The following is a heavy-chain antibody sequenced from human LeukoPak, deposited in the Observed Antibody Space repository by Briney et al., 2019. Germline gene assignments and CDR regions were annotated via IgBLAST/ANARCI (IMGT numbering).Heavy chain of an antibody. J-gene: IGHJ4*02. CDR1: GFTFSSHG. CDR3: AKDWGSGWYYFDY. CDR2: ISGSGSHI. Sequence: PGGSLRLSCAASGFTFSSHGMSWVRQAPGKGLEWVSGISGSGSHIYYTDSVKGRFTISRDNSKNTLNLQMNSLRAEDTAVYYCAKDWGSGWYYFDYWGQGTLVTVSS. D-gene: IGHD6-19*01. V-gene: IGHV3-23*01.